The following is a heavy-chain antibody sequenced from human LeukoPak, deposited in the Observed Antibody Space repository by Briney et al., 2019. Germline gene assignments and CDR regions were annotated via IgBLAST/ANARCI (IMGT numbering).Heavy chain of an antibody. CDR1: GGSITSYY. D-gene: IGHD5-18*01. CDR2: IYYSGST. Sequence: SGTLSLTCTVSGGSITSYYWSWIRQPPGKGLEWIGYIYYSGSTNYNPSLKSRVTISVDRSKNQFSLKLSSVTAADTAVYYCARGPGYSYGLDYWGQGTLVTVSS. CDR3: ARGPGYSYGLDY. V-gene: IGHV4-59*01. J-gene: IGHJ4*02.